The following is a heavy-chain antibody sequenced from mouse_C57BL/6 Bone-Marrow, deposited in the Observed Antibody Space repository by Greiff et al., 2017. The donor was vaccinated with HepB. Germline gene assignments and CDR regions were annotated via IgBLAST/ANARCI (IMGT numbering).Heavy chain of an antibody. CDR3: ARCCYYSGWFAY. J-gene: IGHJ3*01. Sequence: VQLQQSGAELARPGASVKLSCKASGYTFTSYGISWVKQRTGQGLEWIGEIYPRSGNTYYNQKFKGKATLTADKSSSTAYMELLSLTSEDSAVYFFARCCYYSGWFAYWGQGTLVTVSA. D-gene: IGHD2-3*01. CDR2: IYPRSGNT. CDR1: GYTFTSYG. V-gene: IGHV1-81*01.